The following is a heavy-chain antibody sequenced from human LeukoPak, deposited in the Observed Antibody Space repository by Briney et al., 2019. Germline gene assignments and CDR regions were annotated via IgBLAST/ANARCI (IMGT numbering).Heavy chain of an antibody. CDR3: TRRGSIAVAGMGDY. CDR2: IRSKANSYAT. V-gene: IGHV3-73*01. J-gene: IGHJ4*02. Sequence: GGSLRLSCAASGFTFSGSAMHWVRQASGKGLEWVGRIRSKANSYATAYAASVKGRFTISRDDSKNTAYLQMNSLKTEDTAVYYCTRRGSIAVAGMGDYWGQGTPVTVSS. CDR1: GFTFSGSA. D-gene: IGHD6-19*01.